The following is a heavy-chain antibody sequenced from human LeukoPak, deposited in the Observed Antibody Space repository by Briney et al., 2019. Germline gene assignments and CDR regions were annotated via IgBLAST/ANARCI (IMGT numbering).Heavy chain of an antibody. V-gene: IGHV4-61*02. D-gene: IGHD4-17*01. CDR3: ARRKHDYGDYPPRLPFDY. J-gene: IGHJ4*02. CDR2: IYTSGST. CDR1: GGSISSGSYY. Sequence: SETLSLTCTVSGGSISSGSYYWSWIRQPAGKGLEWIGRIYTSGSTNYNPSLKSRVTVSLDTSKNQFSLKLSSVTAADTAVYYCARRKHDYGDYPPRLPFDYWGQGTLVTVSS.